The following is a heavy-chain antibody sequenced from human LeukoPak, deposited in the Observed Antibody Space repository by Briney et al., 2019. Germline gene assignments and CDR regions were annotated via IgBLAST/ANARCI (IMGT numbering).Heavy chain of an antibody. V-gene: IGHV3-11*01. CDR3: ARGSGYYGSGSSDDAFDI. J-gene: IGHJ3*02. Sequence: GGSLRLSCAASGFTFSDYYMSWIRQAPGKGLEWVSHISSSGSTIYYADSVKGRFTISRDNAKNSLYLQMNSLRAEDTAVYYCARGSGYYGSGSSDDAFDIWGQGTMVTVSS. D-gene: IGHD3-10*01. CDR2: ISSSGSTI. CDR1: GFTFSDYY.